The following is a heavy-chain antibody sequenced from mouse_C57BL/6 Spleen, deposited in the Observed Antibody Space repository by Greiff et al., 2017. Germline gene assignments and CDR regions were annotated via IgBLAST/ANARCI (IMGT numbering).Heavy chain of an antibody. Sequence: QVQLQQSGAELMKPGASVKLSCKATGYTFTGYWIEWVKQRPGHGLEWIGEILPGSGSTNYNEKFKGKATLTVDTSSNTAYMPLSSLTTEDSATDDCARGGLRRDYFDYWGQGTTLTVSS. CDR1: GYTFTGYW. CDR2: ILPGSGST. J-gene: IGHJ2*01. D-gene: IGHD2-2*01. CDR3: ARGGLRRDYFDY. V-gene: IGHV1-9*01.